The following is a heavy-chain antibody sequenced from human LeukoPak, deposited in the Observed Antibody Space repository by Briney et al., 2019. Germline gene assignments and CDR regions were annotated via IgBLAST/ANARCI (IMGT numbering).Heavy chain of an antibody. CDR3: ARDAYAVADY. J-gene: IGHJ4*02. V-gene: IGHV3-23*01. D-gene: IGHD4-17*01. Sequence: GGSLRLSCATSGFTFNNYSMTWVRQAPGKGLVCVSHFTDAGDGTYYADSAKGRFTISRDNSMNTLYLQMNSQSAEGAAGYYCARDAYAVADYWGQGTLVTVSS. CDR1: GFTFNNYS. CDR2: FTDAGDGT.